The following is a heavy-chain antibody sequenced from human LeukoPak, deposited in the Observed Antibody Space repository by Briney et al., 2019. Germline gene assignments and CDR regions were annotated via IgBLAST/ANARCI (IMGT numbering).Heavy chain of an antibody. J-gene: IGHJ6*03. CDR1: GYSFTSYW. CDR2: IYPGDSDT. Sequence: TGESLKISCKGSGYSFTSYWIVWVRQMPEKGLEWMGIIYPGDSDTRYSPSFQGQVTISADKSISTAYLQWSSLNASDTAMYYCARHRKAHYYYMDVWGKGTTVTVSS. CDR3: ARHRKAHYYYMDV. V-gene: IGHV5-51*01.